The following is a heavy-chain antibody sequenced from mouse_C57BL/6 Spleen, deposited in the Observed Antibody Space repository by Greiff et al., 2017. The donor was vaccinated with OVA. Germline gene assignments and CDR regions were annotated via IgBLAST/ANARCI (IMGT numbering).Heavy chain of an antibody. Sequence: VQLVESGAELVRPGSSVKLSCKASGYTFTSYWMHWVKQRPIQGLEWIGNIDPSDSETHYNQKFKDKATLTVDKSSSTAYMQLSSLTSEDSAVYYCAKDMVRGGDYAMDYWGQGTSVTVSS. CDR1: GYTFTSYW. V-gene: IGHV1-52*01. J-gene: IGHJ4*01. D-gene: IGHD1-1*02. CDR2: IDPSDSET. CDR3: AKDMVRGGDYAMDY.